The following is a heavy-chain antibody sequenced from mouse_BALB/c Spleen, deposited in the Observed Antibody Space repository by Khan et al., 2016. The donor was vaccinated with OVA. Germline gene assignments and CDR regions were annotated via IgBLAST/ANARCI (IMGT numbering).Heavy chain of an antibody. V-gene: IGHV1-54*01. CDR2: INTGSGDT. CDR1: GYAFSDYW. J-gene: IGHJ3*01. CDR3: ARGGYGTFAY. Sequence: QVQLQQSGAELVRPGTSVKVSCKASGYAFSDYWIEWVKQRPGQGLEWIGVINTGSGDTNYDEKFKGKATLTADKSSSTAYMQLNSLTSDDSAVYFCARGGYGTFAYWGQGTPVTVSA. D-gene: IGHD2-1*01.